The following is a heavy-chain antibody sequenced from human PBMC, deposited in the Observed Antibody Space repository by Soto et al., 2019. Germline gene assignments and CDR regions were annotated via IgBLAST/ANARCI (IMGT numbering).Heavy chain of an antibody. CDR3: ASITAMVPHLDY. V-gene: IGHV4-39*01. CDR1: GGSISSSNYY. D-gene: IGHD5-18*01. Sequence: SETLSLTCTVSGGSISSSNYYWGWIRQPPGKGLEWIGTIYYSGSTYYNPSLKSRVTISVDTSKNQFSLKLSSVTAADTAVYYCASITAMVPHLDYSGQGTLVIGSS. CDR2: IYYSGST. J-gene: IGHJ4*02.